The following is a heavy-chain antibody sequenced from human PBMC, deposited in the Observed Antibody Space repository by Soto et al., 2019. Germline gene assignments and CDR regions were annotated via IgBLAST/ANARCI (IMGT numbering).Heavy chain of an antibody. V-gene: IGHV3-9*01. CDR3: AKDLTLGSEGDYYGMGV. D-gene: IGHD3-10*01. J-gene: IGHJ6*02. Sequence: EVQLVESGGGLVQPGRSLRLSCAASGFTFDDYAMHWVRQAPGKGLEWVSGISWNSGSIGYADSVKGRFTISRDNAKNSLYLQMNSLRAEDTALYYCAKDLTLGSEGDYYGMGVWGQGTTVTVSS. CDR1: GFTFDDYA. CDR2: ISWNSGSI.